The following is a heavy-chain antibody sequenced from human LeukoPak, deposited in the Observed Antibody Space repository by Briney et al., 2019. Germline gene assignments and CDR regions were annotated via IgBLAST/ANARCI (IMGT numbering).Heavy chain of an antibody. CDR2: ISGSGGST. V-gene: IGHV3-23*01. Sequence: GGSLRLSCAASGFTFSSYGMSWVRQAPGKGLEWVSAISGSGGSTFYADSVKGRFTISRDNSKNTLYLQMNSLRPEDTAVYYCAKGISTTRTIDYWGQGTLVTVSS. D-gene: IGHD2-2*01. CDR3: AKGISTTRTIDY. J-gene: IGHJ4*02. CDR1: GFTFSSYG.